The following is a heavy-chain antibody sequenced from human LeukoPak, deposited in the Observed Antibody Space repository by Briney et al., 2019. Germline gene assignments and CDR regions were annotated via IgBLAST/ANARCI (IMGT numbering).Heavy chain of an antibody. CDR3: AGGGIAVAHLASSWFDP. Sequence: SETLSLTCTVSGGSISSGSYYWNWIRQPAGKGLEWIGRIYTSGSTNYHSSLKNRVTISVDTSKNQFSLRLTSVTAADTAVYHCAGGGIAVAHLASSWFDPWGQGMLVTVSS. V-gene: IGHV4-61*02. CDR1: GGSISSGSYY. D-gene: IGHD6-19*01. CDR2: IYTSGST. J-gene: IGHJ5*02.